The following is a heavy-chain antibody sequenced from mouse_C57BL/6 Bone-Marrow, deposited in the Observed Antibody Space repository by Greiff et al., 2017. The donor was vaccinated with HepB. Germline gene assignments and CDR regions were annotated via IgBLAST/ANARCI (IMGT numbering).Heavy chain of an antibody. CDR1: EYAFPSHD. V-gene: IGHV5-2*01. Sequence: EVKLMESGGGLVQPGESLKLSCESNEYAFPSHDMSWVRQTPEKRLELVAAINSDGGSTYYPDTMERRFIISRDNTKKTLYLQMSSLRSEDTAVYYCAREDYYGSSPGYWGQGTTLTVSS. CDR3: AREDYYGSSPGY. CDR2: INSDGGST. D-gene: IGHD1-1*01. J-gene: IGHJ2*01.